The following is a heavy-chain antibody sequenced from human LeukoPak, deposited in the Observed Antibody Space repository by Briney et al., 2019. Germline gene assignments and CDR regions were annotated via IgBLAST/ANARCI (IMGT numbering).Heavy chain of an antibody. V-gene: IGHV3-30*02. CDR2: IQYDGSNK. J-gene: IGHJ4*02. CDR1: GFTFSSYG. D-gene: IGHD3-22*01. CDR3: ARGLRLLGFDY. Sequence: PGGSLRLSCAASGFTFSSYGMHWVRQAPGKGLEWVAFIQYDGSNKYYADSVKGRFTISRDNSKNTLYLQMNSLRAEDTAVYYCARGLRLLGFDYWGQGTQVTVSS.